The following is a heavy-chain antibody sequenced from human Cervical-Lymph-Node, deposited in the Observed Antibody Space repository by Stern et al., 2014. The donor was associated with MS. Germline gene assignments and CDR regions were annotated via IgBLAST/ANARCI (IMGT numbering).Heavy chain of an antibody. CDR3: ARSSTVTPNAFDI. D-gene: IGHD4-17*01. CDR1: GGSISSGGYS. J-gene: IGHJ3*02. CDR2: IYYSGST. Sequence: QVQLVESGSGLVKPSQTLSLTCAVSGGSISSGGYSWSWIRQAPGKGLEWIGYIYYSGSTYYNPSLKSRVIISVDRHKNLFPPKLSSVTAADTAVYYCARSSTVTPNAFDIWGQGTMVTVSS. V-gene: IGHV4-30-2*01.